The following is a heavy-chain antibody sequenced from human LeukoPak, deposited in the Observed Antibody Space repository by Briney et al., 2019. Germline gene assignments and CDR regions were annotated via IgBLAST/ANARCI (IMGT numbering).Heavy chain of an antibody. CDR2: INHSGST. Sequence: SSETLSLTCAVYGGSFSGYYWSWIRQPPGKGLEWIGEINHSGSTNYNPSLKSRVTISVDTSKNQFSLKLSSVTAADTAVYYCARAYYYYYYMDVWGKGTTVTVSS. CDR1: GGSFSGYY. CDR3: ARAYYYYYYMDV. V-gene: IGHV4-34*01. J-gene: IGHJ6*03.